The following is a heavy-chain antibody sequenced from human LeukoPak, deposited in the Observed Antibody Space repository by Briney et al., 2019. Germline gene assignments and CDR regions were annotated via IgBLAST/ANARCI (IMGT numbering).Heavy chain of an antibody. J-gene: IGHJ6*02. CDR1: GGSISSGDYY. Sequence: ASQTLSLTCTVSGGSISSGDYYWSWIRQPPGKGLEWIGYIYYSGSTYYNPSLKSRVTISVDTSKNQFSLKLSSVTAADTAVYYCARDSSPNWNYFGTYYYYGMDVWGQGTTVTVSS. CDR3: ARDSSPNWNYFGTYYYYGMDV. V-gene: IGHV4-30-4*01. CDR2: IYYSGST. D-gene: IGHD1-7*01.